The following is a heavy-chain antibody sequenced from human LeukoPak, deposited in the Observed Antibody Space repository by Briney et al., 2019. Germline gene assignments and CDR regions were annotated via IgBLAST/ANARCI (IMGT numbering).Heavy chain of an antibody. CDR2: IYYSGST. D-gene: IGHD3-22*01. CDR1: GGSISSYY. V-gene: IGHV4-59*01. CDR3: ARDFKLGYYDSSGHWYFDL. Sequence: PSETLSLTCTVSGGSISSYYWSWIRQPPGKGLEWIGYIYYSGSTNYNPSLKSRVTISVDTSKNQFSLKLSSVTAADTAVYYCARDFKLGYYDSSGHWYFDLWGRGTLVTVSS. J-gene: IGHJ2*01.